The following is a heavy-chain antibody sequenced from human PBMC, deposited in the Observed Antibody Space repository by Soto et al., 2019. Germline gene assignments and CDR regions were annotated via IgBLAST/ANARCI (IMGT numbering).Heavy chain of an antibody. CDR3: AKRGYCSGGSCYGEYSQH. Sequence: GGSVRLSCAVSGFTFSSYAMSWVRQAPGKGLEWVSVISGSGGSTYYADSVKGRFTISRDNSKNTLYLQMNSLRAEDTAVYYCAKRGYCSGGSCYGEYSQHWGQGTLVTVSS. CDR2: ISGSGGST. CDR1: GFTFSSYA. J-gene: IGHJ1*01. D-gene: IGHD2-15*01. V-gene: IGHV3-23*01.